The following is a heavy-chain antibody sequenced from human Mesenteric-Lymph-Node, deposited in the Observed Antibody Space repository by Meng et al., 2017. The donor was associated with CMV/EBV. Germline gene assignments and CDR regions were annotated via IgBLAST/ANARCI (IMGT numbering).Heavy chain of an antibody. J-gene: IGHJ5*02. CDR3: VRDLYDFWSGYYSGNWFDP. V-gene: IGHV1-18*04. D-gene: IGHD3-3*01. CDR2: ISAYNGNT. CDR1: FTSYG. Sequence: FTSYGISWVRQATGQGLEWMGWISAYNGNTNYAQKLQGRVTMTTDTSTSTAYMELRSLRSDDTAVYYCVRDLYDFWSGYYSGNWFDPWGQGTLVTVSS.